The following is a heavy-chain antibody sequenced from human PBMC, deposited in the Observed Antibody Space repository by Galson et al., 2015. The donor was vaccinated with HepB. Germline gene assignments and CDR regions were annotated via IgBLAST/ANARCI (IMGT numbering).Heavy chain of an antibody. CDR3: ARVIGGSDFDY. V-gene: IGHV3-33*08. J-gene: IGHJ4*02. D-gene: IGHD1-26*01. Sequence: SLRLSCAASGFTFSSYGMHWVRQAPGKGLEWVAVIWYDGSNKYYADSVKGRFTISRDNSKNTLYLHMNSLRAEDTAVYYCARVIGGSDFDYWGQGTLVTVSS. CDR2: IWYDGSNK. CDR1: GFTFSSYG.